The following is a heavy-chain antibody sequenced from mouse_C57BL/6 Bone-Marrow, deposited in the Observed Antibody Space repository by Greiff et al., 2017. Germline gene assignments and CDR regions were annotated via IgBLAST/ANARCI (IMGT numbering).Heavy chain of an antibody. CDR2: IDPSYSYT. Sequence: QVQLQQSGAELVKPGASVKLSCKASGYTFTSYWMQWVKQRPGQGLEWIGEIDPSYSYTNYNQKFKGKATLTVDTSSSTAYMQLSSLTSEDSAVYYCARDYDYDVRAIDYWGQGTSVTVSS. V-gene: IGHV1-50*01. J-gene: IGHJ4*01. CDR3: ARDYDYDVRAIDY. CDR1: GYTFTSYW. D-gene: IGHD2-4*01.